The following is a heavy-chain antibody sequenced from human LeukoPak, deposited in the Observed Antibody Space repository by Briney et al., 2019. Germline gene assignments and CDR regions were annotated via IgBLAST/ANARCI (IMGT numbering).Heavy chain of an antibody. CDR1: GXTFSTYW. CDR3: ATEKMLRY. V-gene: IGHV3-74*01. Sequence: PGGSLRLSCAASGXTFSTYWMHWVRQAPGKGLLWVSRIHGDGSYTTYADSVKGRFTISRDTAKNTLYLQMNSLRAEDTAVYYCATEKMLRYWGQGTLVTVSS. CDR2: IHGDGSYT. D-gene: IGHD2-15*01. J-gene: IGHJ4*02.